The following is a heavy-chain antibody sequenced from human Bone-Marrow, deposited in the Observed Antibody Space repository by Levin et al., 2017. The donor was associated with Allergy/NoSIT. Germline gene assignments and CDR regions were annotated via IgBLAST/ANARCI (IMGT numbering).Heavy chain of an antibody. J-gene: IGHJ4*02. CDR3: AKDRPFLIPAAAIRGFDY. CDR2: ISYDGSNK. D-gene: IGHD2-2*01. Sequence: RGESLKISCAASGFTFSSYGMHWVRQAPGKGLEWVAVISYDGSNKYYADSVKGRFTISRDNSKNTLYLQMNSLRAEDTAVYYCAKDRPFLIPAAAIRGFDYWGQGTLVTVSS. V-gene: IGHV3-30*18. CDR1: GFTFSSYG.